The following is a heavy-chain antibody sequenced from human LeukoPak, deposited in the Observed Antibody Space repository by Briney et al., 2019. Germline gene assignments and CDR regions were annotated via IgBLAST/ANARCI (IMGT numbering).Heavy chain of an antibody. Sequence: SVKVSCKASGGTFSSYAISWVRQAPGQGLEWMGGIIPIFGTANYAQKSQGRVTITADESTSTAYMELSSLRSEDTAVYYCASSPFWIAVAGVYWYFDLWGRGTLVTVSS. D-gene: IGHD6-19*01. CDR1: GGTFSSYA. CDR2: IIPIFGTA. J-gene: IGHJ2*01. V-gene: IGHV1-69*13. CDR3: ASSPFWIAVAGVYWYFDL.